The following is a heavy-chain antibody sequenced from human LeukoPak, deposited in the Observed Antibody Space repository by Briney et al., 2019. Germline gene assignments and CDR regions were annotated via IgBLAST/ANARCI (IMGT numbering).Heavy chain of an antibody. V-gene: IGHV1-2*02. CDR2: INPNSGGT. D-gene: IGHD3-3*01. Sequence: ASVKVSCKASGYTFTGYYMHWVRQAPGQGLEWMGWINPNSGGTNYAQKFQGRVTMTRDTSISTAYMELSRLRSEDTAVYYCARGRGGGITIFGVGDPHYYYGMDVWGQGTTVTVSS. J-gene: IGHJ6*02. CDR3: ARGRGGGITIFGVGDPHYYYGMDV. CDR1: GYTFTGYY.